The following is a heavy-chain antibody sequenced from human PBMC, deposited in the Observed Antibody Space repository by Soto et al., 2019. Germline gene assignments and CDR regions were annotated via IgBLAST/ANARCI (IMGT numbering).Heavy chain of an antibody. D-gene: IGHD5-12*01. CDR1: GGTFSSYA. J-gene: IGHJ6*02. V-gene: IGHV1-69*01. CDR3: ARDHGDGYNTYYYYYYGMDV. CDR2: IIPIFGTA. Sequence: QVQLVQSGAEVKKPGSSVKVSCKASGGTFSSYAISWVRQAPGQGLEWMGGIIPIFGTANYAQKFQGRVTITADESTSTAYMDLSSLRSEDTAVYYCARDHGDGYNTYYYYYYGMDVWGQGTTVTVSS.